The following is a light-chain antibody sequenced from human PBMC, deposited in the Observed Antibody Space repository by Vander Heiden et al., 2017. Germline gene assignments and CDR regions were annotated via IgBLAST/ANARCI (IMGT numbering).Light chain of an antibody. V-gene: IGKV3-15*01. CDR2: GAS. CDR1: QSVSRN. Sequence: ETEMTQSPATLSVSPGERATLSCRTSQSVSRNLAWYQLRPGRAPRLLIYGASTRATDIPARFSGSGSGTEFTLTISSLQSEDFAVYYCQHYNSWVFTFGPGTKVDVK. CDR3: QHYNSWVFT. J-gene: IGKJ3*01.